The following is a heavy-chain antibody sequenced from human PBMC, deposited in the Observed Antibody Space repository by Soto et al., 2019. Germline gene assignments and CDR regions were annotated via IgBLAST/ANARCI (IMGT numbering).Heavy chain of an antibody. D-gene: IGHD2-2*01. V-gene: IGHV3-30*04. CDR2: ISYDGNNK. CDR1: GLTVSIYA. J-gene: IGHJ6*02. CDR3: ARDRVCTSATCGEFDYYYYYGMDV. Sequence: GGSLRLSCAASGLTVSIYAMHWVRQAPGKGLEWVAIISYDGNNKYNADSVKGRFTISRDNSKNTLYLQMNSLRAEDTAVYYCARDRVCTSATCGEFDYYYYYGMDVWGQGTTVTVSS.